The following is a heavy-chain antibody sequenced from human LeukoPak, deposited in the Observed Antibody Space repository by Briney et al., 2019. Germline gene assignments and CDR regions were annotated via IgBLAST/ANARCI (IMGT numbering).Heavy chain of an antibody. V-gene: IGHV3-30-3*01. Sequence: GGSLRLSCAASGFTFSSYAMHWVRQAPGKGLEGVAVISYDGSNKYYADSVKGRFTISRDNSKNTLYLQMNSLRAEDTAVYYCARGDFWGGYYVGYYYYGMDVWGQGTTVTVSS. CDR1: GFTFSSYA. J-gene: IGHJ6*02. CDR2: ISYDGSNK. D-gene: IGHD3-3*01. CDR3: ARGDFWGGYYVGYYYYGMDV.